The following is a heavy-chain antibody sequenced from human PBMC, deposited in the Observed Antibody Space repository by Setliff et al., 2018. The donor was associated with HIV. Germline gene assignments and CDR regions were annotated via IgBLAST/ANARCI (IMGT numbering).Heavy chain of an antibody. CDR2: VSNTGRRT. V-gene: IGHV3-23*05. Sequence: GESLKISCAASTFSVSDYAMSWVRQAPGQGLEWVSAVSNTGRRTFYADSVKGRFTISKDNFENVVYLQMNSLRVDDTAVYYCVKDAYSSGKPGISWGQGTQVT. J-gene: IGHJ4*02. CDR1: TFSVSDYA. CDR3: VKDAYSSGKPGIS. D-gene: IGHD3-22*01.